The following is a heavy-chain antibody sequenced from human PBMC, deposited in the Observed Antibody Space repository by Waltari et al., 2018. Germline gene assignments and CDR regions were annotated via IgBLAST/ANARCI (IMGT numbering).Heavy chain of an antibody. J-gene: IGHJ4*02. V-gene: IGHV3-23*01. Sequence: EVQLLESGGGLVQPGGSLRLSGAASGFTFGSYAMGWSRQPPGKGLEWVSAISGSGGSTYYADSVKGRFTISRDNSKNTLYLQMNSLRAEDTAVYYCAKDMWGNFPGPFDYWGQGTLVTVSS. CDR2: ISGSGGST. D-gene: IGHD7-27*01. CDR3: AKDMWGNFPGPFDY. CDR1: GFTFGSYA.